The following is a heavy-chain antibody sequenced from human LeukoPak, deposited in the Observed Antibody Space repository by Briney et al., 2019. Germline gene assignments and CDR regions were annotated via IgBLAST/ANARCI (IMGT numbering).Heavy chain of an antibody. Sequence: PSETLSLTCTVSGGSISSGLYYWSWIRQPAGKGLEWVGRIYTSGRTNYNPSLKSRVTISLATSKLQFSLKLSSVTAADTAVYFCARPHYDRWSGYYSGGGPFDYWGQGTQVTLSS. CDR1: GGSISSGLYY. J-gene: IGHJ4*02. CDR3: ARPHYDRWSGYYSGGGPFDY. D-gene: IGHD3-3*01. V-gene: IGHV4-61*02. CDR2: IYTSGRT.